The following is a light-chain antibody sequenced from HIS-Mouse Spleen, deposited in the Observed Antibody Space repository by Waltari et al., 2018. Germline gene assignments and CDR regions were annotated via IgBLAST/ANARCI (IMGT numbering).Light chain of an antibody. CDR3: GADHGSGSNFVVV. CDR1: SGYSNSK. V-gene: IGLV9-49*01. Sequence: QPVLTQPPSASASLGASVTLTCTLSSGYSNSKVDWYQQRPGKGPRFVMRVGTGGIVGSKGDGIPDRFSVLGSGLNRYLTIKNIQEEDESDYQCGADHGSGSNFVVVFGGGTKLTVL. CDR2: VGTGGIVG. J-gene: IGLJ2*01.